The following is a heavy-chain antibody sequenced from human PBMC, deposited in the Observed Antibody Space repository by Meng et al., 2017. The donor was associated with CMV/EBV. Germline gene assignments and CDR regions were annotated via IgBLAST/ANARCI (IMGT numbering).Heavy chain of an antibody. D-gene: IGHD1-20*01. CDR3: AREPRGITGPYGMDV. J-gene: IGHJ6*02. CDR2: INSDGSST. Sequence: GGSLRLSCAASGFTFSSYWMHWVRQAPGKGLVWVSRINSDGSSTSYADSVKGRFTISRDNAKNTLYLQMNSLRAEDTAVYYCAREPRGITGPYGMDVWGQGTTVTVS. V-gene: IGHV3-74*01. CDR1: GFTFSSYW.